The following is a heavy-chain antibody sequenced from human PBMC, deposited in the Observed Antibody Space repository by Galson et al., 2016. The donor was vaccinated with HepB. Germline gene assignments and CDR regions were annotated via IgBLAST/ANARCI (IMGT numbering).Heavy chain of an antibody. Sequence: SVKVSCKASGYTFTSYAMHWVRQAPGQRLEWMGWINAGNGNTKYSQKFQGRVTITRDTSASTAYMELSSLRSEDTAVYYCARDRGYSLDAFDIWGQGTMVTVSS. CDR2: INAGNGNT. CDR1: GYTFTSYA. V-gene: IGHV1-3*01. J-gene: IGHJ3*02. D-gene: IGHD5-18*01. CDR3: ARDRGYSLDAFDI.